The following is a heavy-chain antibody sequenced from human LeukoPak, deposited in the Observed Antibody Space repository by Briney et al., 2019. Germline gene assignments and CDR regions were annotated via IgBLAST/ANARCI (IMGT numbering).Heavy chain of an antibody. CDR2: VYHSGRPTT. CDR3: ARGTIADPLGYFDY. V-gene: IGHV4-30-2*01. Sequence: SETLSLTCAVSGDSINSGGYSWSWIRQPPGKGLEWIGYVYHSGRPTTYCNPSLKSRVTISVDTSKNQFSLKLSSVTAADTAVYYCARGTIADPLGYFDYWGQGTLVTVSS. D-gene: IGHD6-13*01. CDR1: GDSINSGGYS. J-gene: IGHJ4*02.